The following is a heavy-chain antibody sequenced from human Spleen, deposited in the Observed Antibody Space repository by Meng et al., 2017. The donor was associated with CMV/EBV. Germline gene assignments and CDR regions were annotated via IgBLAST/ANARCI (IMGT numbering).Heavy chain of an antibody. V-gene: IGHV4-34*01. J-gene: IGHJ5*02. Sequence: SETLSLTCAVYGGSFSAYYWSWIRQPPGKGLEWIGEINHVGSTNYDPTLKSRVTISVDASKSHFSLKMTSVTAADTAVYYCARDEKGGHCPDTNCDRSWFDPWSLGTLVTVSS. CDR1: GGSFSAYY. D-gene: IGHD2-8*02. CDR2: INHVGST. CDR3: ARDEKGGHCPDTNCDRSWFDP.